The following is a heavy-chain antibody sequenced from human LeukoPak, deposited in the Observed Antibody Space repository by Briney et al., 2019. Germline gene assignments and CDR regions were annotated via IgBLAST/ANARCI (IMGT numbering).Heavy chain of an antibody. D-gene: IGHD1-26*01. CDR1: GGSFSGYY. J-gene: IGHJ4*02. CDR3: AGGVVGATKNFDY. V-gene: IGHV4-34*01. Sequence: SETLSLTCAVYGGSFSGYYWSWIRQPPGKGLEWIGEINHSGSTNYNPSLKSRVTISVDTSKNQFSLKLSSVTAADTAVHYCAGGVVGATKNFDYWGQGTLVTVSS. CDR2: INHSGST.